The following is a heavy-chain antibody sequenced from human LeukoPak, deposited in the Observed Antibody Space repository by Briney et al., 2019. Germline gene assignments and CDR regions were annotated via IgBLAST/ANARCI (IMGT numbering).Heavy chain of an antibody. CDR3: ARVDYSNYEYYFDY. J-gene: IGHJ4*02. CDR2: IYYSGST. CDR1: GGSISSGGYY. V-gene: IGHV4-31*03. Sequence: NPSQTLSLTCTVSGGSISSGGYYWSWIRQHPGKGLEWIGYIYYSGSTYYNPSLKSRVTISVDTSKNQFSLKLSSVTAADTAVYYCARVDYSNYEYYFDYWGQGTLVTVSS. D-gene: IGHD4-11*01.